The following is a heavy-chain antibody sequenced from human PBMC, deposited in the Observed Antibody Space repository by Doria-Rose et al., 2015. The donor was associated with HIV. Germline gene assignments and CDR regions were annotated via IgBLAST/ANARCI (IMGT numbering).Heavy chain of an antibody. CDR1: GVSLSSPGMG. Sequence: QITLKESGPVLVKPTETLTLTCTVSGVSLSSPGMGVSWIRQPPGKALEWLANTFSDDERSYKISLKSRLTISRGTSKSQVVLTMTDMDPVDTATYYCARIKSSRWYHKYYFDFWGQGTLVIVSA. V-gene: IGHV2-26*01. D-gene: IGHD6-13*01. J-gene: IGHJ4*02. CDR2: TFSDDER. CDR3: ARIKSSRWYHKYYFDF.